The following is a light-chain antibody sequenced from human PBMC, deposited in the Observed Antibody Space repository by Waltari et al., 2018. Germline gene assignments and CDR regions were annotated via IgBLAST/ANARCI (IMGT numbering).Light chain of an antibody. CDR3: AAWDDSLNGWV. V-gene: IGLV1-44*01. CDR2: SNN. Sequence: QSVLTQPPSASGTPGQRVTISCSGTSSDIGRNTVNWYQQLPGTAPKLLIYSNNQQPSGVPDRFCGSKSGTSASLAISGLQSEDEADYYCAAWDDSLNGWVFGGGTKLTVL. CDR1: SSDIGRNT. J-gene: IGLJ3*02.